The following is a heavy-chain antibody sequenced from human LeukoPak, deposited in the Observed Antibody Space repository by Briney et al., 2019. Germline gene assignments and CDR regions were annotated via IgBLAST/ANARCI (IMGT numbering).Heavy chain of an antibody. V-gene: IGHV1-46*01. CDR2: INPSGGST. Sequence: GASVKVSCKASGYTFTSYYMHWVRQASGQGLEWMGIINPSGGSTSYAQKFQGRVTMTRDMSTSTVYMELSSPRSEDTAVYYCARDCCFDGNPPDAFDIWGQGTMVTVSS. J-gene: IGHJ3*02. CDR3: ARDCCFDGNPPDAFDI. D-gene: IGHD4-23*01. CDR1: GYTFTSYY.